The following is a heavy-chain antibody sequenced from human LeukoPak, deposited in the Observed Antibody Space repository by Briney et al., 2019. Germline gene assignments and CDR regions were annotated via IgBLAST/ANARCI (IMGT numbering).Heavy chain of an antibody. D-gene: IGHD3-10*01. CDR3: AREHGSGSYYFDY. J-gene: IGHJ4*02. CDR2: MNPSGGST. V-gene: IGHV1-46*01. CDR1: GYTFTSCY. Sequence: GASVKVSCKASGYTFTSCYMHGVRQALGQGRECMGIMNPSGGSTSYAQKFQGRVTMTRDMSTSTVSMELSSLRSEDTAVYYCAREHGSGSYYFDYWGQGTLVTVSS.